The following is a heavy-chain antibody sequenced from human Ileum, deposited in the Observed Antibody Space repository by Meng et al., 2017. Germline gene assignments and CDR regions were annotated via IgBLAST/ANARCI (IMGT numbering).Heavy chain of an antibody. CDR3: ATDGPDHDIDN. Sequence: QGQLEDAGGGVVQPGRSLRLSCAASGFTFKFYGMHWVRQAPGKGLEWVAFIHNDENAPFYADSVKGRFTISRDNSKNTLYLQLNSLRAEDTAVYYCATDGPDHDIDNWGRGTLVTVSS. J-gene: IGHJ4*02. D-gene: IGHD1-1*01. CDR2: IHNDENAP. V-gene: IGHV3-30*02. CDR1: GFTFKFYG.